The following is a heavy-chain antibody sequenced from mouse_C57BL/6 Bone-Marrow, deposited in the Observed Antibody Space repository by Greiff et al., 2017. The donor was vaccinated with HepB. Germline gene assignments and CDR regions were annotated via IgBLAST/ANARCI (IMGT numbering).Heavy chain of an antibody. CDR1: GYTFTDYE. J-gene: IGHJ2*01. Sequence: VQGVESGAELVRPGASVTLSCKASGYTFTDYEMHWVKQTPVHGLEWIGAIDPETGGTAYNQKFKGKAILTADKSSSTAYMELRSLTSEDSAVYYCTRRAHYYGSRKWGQGTTLTVSS. V-gene: IGHV1-15*01. CDR3: TRRAHYYGSRK. CDR2: IDPETGGT. D-gene: IGHD1-1*01.